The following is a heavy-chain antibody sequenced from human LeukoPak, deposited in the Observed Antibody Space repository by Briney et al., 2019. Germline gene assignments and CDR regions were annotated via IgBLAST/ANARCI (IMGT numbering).Heavy chain of an antibody. CDR3: ARGAALGYCSSTSCSYFDY. J-gene: IGHJ4*02. V-gene: IGHV4-34*01. CDR2: IYHSGST. CDR1: GGSFSGYY. Sequence: SETLSLTCVVYGGSFSGYYWSWIRQPPGKGLEWIGEIYHSGSTNGNPSLKSRVTMSVATSKNQFSLKLSSVTAADTAVYYCARGAALGYCSSTSCSYFDYWGQGTLVTVSS. D-gene: IGHD2-2*01.